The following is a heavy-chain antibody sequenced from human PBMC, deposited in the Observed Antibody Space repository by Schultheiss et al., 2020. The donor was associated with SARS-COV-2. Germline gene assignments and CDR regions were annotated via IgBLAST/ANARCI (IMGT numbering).Heavy chain of an antibody. Sequence: SETLSLTCTVSGGAISSGVYYWSWIRQHPGQGRVWGWYINYSGSTYYNPSLKSRITISVDTSKNQFTLKLSSVTAADTAVYYCARGRRELWFAWGFDYWGRGTLVTVSS. CDR1: GGAISSGVYY. J-gene: IGHJ4*02. CDR3: ARGRRELWFAWGFDY. D-gene: IGHD3-22*01. V-gene: IGHV4-31*03. CDR2: INYSGST.